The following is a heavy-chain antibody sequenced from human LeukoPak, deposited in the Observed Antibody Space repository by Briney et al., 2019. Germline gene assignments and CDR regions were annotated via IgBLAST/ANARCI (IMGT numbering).Heavy chain of an antibody. CDR1: GGSLRSTYY. J-gene: IGHJ5*02. V-gene: IGHV4-39*01. D-gene: IGHD3-3*01. CDR2: IYYSGST. CDR3: AAPPDYDFWSGPTGWFDP. Sequence: SETLSLTCTVSGGSLRSTYYWGWIRQPPGKGLEWIGSIYYSGSTYYNPSLKSRVTISVDTSKNQFSLKLSSVTAADTAVYYCAAPPDYDFWSGPTGWFDPWGQGTLVTVSS.